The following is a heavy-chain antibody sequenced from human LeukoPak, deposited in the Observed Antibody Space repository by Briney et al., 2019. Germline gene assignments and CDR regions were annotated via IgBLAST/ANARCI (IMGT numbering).Heavy chain of an antibody. CDR2: VYTSGST. D-gene: IGHD4-11*01. CDR1: GGSISGGY. CDR3: AKSYFDYSTYYSYYFNL. J-gene: IGHJ4*02. Sequence: SETLSLTCTVSGGSISGGYWSWIRQPPGRGMEWIGYVYTSGSTNYHPSLKSRVTISVDTSKRQFALKLSSVTAADTAVYYCAKSYFDYSTYYSYYFNLWGQGALVTVSS. V-gene: IGHV4-4*09.